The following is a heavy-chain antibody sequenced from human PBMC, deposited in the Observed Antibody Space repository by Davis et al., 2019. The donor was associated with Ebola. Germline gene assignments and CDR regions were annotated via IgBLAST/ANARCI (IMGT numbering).Heavy chain of an antibody. Sequence: AASVKVSCKASGGTFSSYAISWVRQAPGQGLEWMGRIIPILGIANCAQKFQGRVTITADKSTSTAYMELSSLRSEDTAVYYCARDRGYGSGWYNYYYGMDVWGQGTTVTVSS. CDR3: ARDRGYGSGWYNYYYGMDV. D-gene: IGHD6-19*01. CDR1: GGTFSSYA. J-gene: IGHJ6*02. CDR2: IIPILGIA. V-gene: IGHV1-69*04.